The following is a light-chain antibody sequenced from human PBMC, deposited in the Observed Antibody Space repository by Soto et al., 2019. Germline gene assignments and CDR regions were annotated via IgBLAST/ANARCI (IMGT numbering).Light chain of an antibody. CDR1: SSDVGGYNY. Sequence: QSALTQPASVSGSPGQSITISCTGTSSDVGGYNYVSWYQQHPGKAPKLMIYEVRHRPSGVSNRFSGSKSGNTASLTISGLQAEDEADYYCSSYTSSSTRVFGGGTKVTVL. V-gene: IGLV2-14*01. CDR2: EVR. J-gene: IGLJ3*02. CDR3: SSYTSSSTRV.